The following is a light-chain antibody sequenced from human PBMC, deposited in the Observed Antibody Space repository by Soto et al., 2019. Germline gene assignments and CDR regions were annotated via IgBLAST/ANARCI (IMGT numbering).Light chain of an antibody. J-gene: IGKJ2*01. V-gene: IGKV3-20*01. CDR1: QSVSSN. CDR3: QQYGSSPYT. Sequence: EIVLTQSPVTLSVSPGERATLSCRASQSVSSNLAWYQQKPGQAPRLLMYGASNRATGIPDRFSGTGSGTDFTLTISRLEPEDFAVYYCQQYGSSPYTFGLGTKVDIK. CDR2: GAS.